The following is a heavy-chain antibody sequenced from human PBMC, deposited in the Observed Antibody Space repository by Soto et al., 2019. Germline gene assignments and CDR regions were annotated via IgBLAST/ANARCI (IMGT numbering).Heavy chain of an antibody. V-gene: IGHV3-23*01. CDR1: GFTFSSYA. Sequence: PGGSLRLSCAASGFTFSSYAMNWVRQAPGKGLEWVSAISGSGGSTYYADSVKGRFTISRDNSKNTLYLQMNSLRAEDTAVYYCAKDHVNTGSFDYWGQGTLVTVSS. CDR3: AKDHVNTGSFDY. D-gene: IGHD5-18*01. J-gene: IGHJ4*02. CDR2: ISGSGGST.